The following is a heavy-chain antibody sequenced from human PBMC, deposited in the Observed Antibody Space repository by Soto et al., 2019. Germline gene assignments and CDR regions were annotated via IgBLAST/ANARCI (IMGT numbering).Heavy chain of an antibody. Sequence: SETMSLTCAVYGGSFSGYYLSWIRQNTGKGLEWIGEIYHSGSTNYNPSLKSRVTISVEKSKNQFSLKLSSVTAADTAVYYCASKFGELLADAFDIWGQGTMVTVSS. D-gene: IGHD3-10*01. CDR3: ASKFGELLADAFDI. J-gene: IGHJ3*02. CDR1: GGSFSGYY. V-gene: IGHV4-34*01. CDR2: IYHSGST.